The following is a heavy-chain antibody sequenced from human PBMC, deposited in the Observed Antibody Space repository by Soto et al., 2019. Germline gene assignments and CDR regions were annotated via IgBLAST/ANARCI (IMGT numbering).Heavy chain of an antibody. CDR1: GYTFTSYG. D-gene: IGHD3-22*01. CDR3: ARDYYDSSGYPPDAFDI. Sequence: ASVKVSCKASGYTFTSYGISWVRQAPGQGLEWMGWIGAYNGNTNYAQKLQGRVTMTTDTSTSTAYMELRSLRSDDTAVYYCARDYYDSSGYPPDAFDIWGQGTMVT. V-gene: IGHV1-18*01. CDR2: IGAYNGNT. J-gene: IGHJ3*02.